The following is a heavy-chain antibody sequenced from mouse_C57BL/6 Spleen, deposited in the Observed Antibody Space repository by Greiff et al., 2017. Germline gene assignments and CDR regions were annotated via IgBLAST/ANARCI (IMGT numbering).Heavy chain of an antibody. D-gene: IGHD2-3*01. J-gene: IGHJ2*01. V-gene: IGHV5-17*01. CDR1: GFTFSDYG. Sequence: EVKLVESGGGLVKPGGSLKLSCAASGFTFSDYGMHWVRQAPEKGLEWVAYISSGSSTIYYADTVKGRFTISRDNAKNTLFLQITSLRSEDTAMFYCARRRIYDGYSYFDYWGQGTTLTVSS. CDR2: ISSGSSTI. CDR3: ARRRIYDGYSYFDY.